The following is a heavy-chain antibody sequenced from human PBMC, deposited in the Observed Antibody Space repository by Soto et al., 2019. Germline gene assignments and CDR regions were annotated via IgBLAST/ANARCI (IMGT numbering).Heavy chain of an antibody. Sequence: EVQLLESGGGLVQPGGSLRLSCAASGFTFSSYAMSWVRQAPGKGLEWVSAISGSGGSTYYADSVKCRFTISRDNSKNTLYLQMNSLRSEDTAVYYCATVPAAMIGYYCYYMYVWGKGTTVTVSS. J-gene: IGHJ6*03. CDR2: ISGSGGST. V-gene: IGHV3-23*01. CDR1: GFTFSSYA. CDR3: ATVPAAMIGYYCYYMYV. D-gene: IGHD2-2*01.